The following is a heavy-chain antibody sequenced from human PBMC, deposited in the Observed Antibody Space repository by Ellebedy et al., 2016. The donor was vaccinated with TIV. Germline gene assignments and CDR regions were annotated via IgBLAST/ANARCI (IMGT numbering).Heavy chain of an antibody. V-gene: IGHV1-3*01. Sequence: AASVKVSCKASGYTFTSYAMHWVRQAPGQSLEWMGWINAGNGNTKYSQKFQGRVTITRDTSASTAYMELSSLRSEDTAVYYCARERGSYGSGSYYNVSKWFDPWGQGTLVTVSS. CDR3: ARERGSYGSGSYYNVSKWFDP. CDR2: INAGNGNT. CDR1: GYTFTSYA. D-gene: IGHD3-10*01. J-gene: IGHJ5*02.